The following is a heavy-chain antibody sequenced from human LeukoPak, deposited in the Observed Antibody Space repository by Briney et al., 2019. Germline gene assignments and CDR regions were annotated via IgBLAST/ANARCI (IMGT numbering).Heavy chain of an antibody. Sequence: SETLPLTCTVSGGSISSYYWSWIRQPAGKGLEWIGRIYTSGSTYYNPSLESRVTISVDNSKNQFSLKLSSVTAADTAVYYCASYTSSGRYLDYWGQGTLVTVSS. J-gene: IGHJ4*02. D-gene: IGHD1-26*01. CDR3: ASYTSSGRYLDY. CDR1: GGSISSYY. V-gene: IGHV4-4*07. CDR2: IYTSGST.